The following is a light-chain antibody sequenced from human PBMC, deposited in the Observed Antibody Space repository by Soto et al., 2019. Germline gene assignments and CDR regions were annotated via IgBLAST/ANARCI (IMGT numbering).Light chain of an antibody. Sequence: EIVLTQSPATLSLSQWERANLSCRASQSVGSYLAWYQQKPGQAPRLLIYDASNRATGIPARFSGIGSGTDFTLTISSLDPEDFAVYYCQQRSNWPLTFGGGTKVEIK. CDR1: QSVGSY. CDR3: QQRSNWPLT. J-gene: IGKJ4*01. V-gene: IGKV3-11*01. CDR2: DAS.